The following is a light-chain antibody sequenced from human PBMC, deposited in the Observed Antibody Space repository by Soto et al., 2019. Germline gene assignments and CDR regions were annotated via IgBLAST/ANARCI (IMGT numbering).Light chain of an antibody. CDR1: GSDVRTYNL. CDR3: CSYAGDKTYV. Sequence: QSALTQPASVSGSPGQSITISCTVTGSDVRTYNLVSWYQQHPGKVPKLIIYEASKRPSGVSNRFSGSQPGNTASLTVSGLQAEVEADYYCCSYAGDKTYVFGSGTKLTVL. V-gene: IGLV2-23*01. CDR2: EAS. J-gene: IGLJ1*01.